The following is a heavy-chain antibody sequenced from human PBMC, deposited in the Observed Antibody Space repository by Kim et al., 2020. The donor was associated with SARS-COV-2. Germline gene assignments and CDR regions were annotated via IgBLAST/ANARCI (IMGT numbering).Heavy chain of an antibody. CDR3: ARIKGYSSSGYGMDV. CDR1: GGSISSSSYY. Sequence: SETLSLTCTVSGGSISSSSYYWGWIHQPPGKGLEWIGSIYYSGSTYYNPSLKSRVTISVDTSKNQFSLKLSSVTAADTAVYYCARIKGYSSSGYGMDVWGQGTTVTVSS. V-gene: IGHV4-39*01. D-gene: IGHD6-6*01. CDR2: IYYSGST. J-gene: IGHJ6*02.